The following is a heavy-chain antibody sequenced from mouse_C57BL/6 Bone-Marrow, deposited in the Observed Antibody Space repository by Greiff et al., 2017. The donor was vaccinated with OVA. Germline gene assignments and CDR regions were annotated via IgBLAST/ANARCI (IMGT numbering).Heavy chain of an antibody. CDR3: ARLTYDGYWAY. Sequence: QVQLQQPGAELVMPGASVKLSFKASGYTFTSYWMHWVKQRPGQGLEWIGEIDPSDSYTNYNQKFKGKSTLTVDKSSSTAYMQLSSLTSEDSAVYYCARLTYDGYWAYWGQGTLVTVSA. CDR1: GYTFTSYW. J-gene: IGHJ3*01. V-gene: IGHV1-69*01. D-gene: IGHD2-3*01. CDR2: IDPSDSYT.